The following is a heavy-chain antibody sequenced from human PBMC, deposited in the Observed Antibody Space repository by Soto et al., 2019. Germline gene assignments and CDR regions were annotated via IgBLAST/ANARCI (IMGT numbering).Heavy chain of an antibody. V-gene: IGHV3-30*18. CDR2: ISHDGGNT. CDR3: AKDRQHYRATCHYS. J-gene: IGHJ4*02. CDR1: GFTFRSYG. Sequence: GGSLRLSCAASGFTFRSYGMQWVRQAPGKGLEWVALISHDGGNTDYAGSVKGRFTISRDNSKNTLYLQMDSLRIEDSAVYYCAKDRQHYRATCHYSCGPGSLVIVSA. D-gene: IGHD1-26*01.